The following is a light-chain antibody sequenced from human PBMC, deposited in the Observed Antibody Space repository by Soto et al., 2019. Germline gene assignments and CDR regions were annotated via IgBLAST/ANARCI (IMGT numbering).Light chain of an antibody. CDR1: QGISSA. CDR3: QQFNSYPPYT. J-gene: IGKJ2*01. Sequence: AIQLTQSPSSLSASVGDRVTITCRASQGISSALAWYKQKPGKAPKLLIYDASSLESGVSSRFSGSGSGTDFTLTISSLQPEDFATYYCQQFNSYPPYTFGQGTKLEIK. CDR2: DAS. V-gene: IGKV1-13*02.